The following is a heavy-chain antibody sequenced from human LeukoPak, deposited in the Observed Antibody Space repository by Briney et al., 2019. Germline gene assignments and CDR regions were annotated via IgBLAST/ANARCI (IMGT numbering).Heavy chain of an antibody. D-gene: IGHD3-22*01. J-gene: IGHJ3*02. Sequence: ASVKVSCKASEGTFSSYAINWVRQAPGQGLEWMGRIIPILGTANNAQKFQGRVTITADKSTSTAYMELSSLRSEDTAVYYCARDPPDYYDSSGYSAFDIWGQGTMVTVSS. CDR1: EGTFSSYA. CDR2: IIPILGTA. V-gene: IGHV1-69*04. CDR3: ARDPPDYYDSSGYSAFDI.